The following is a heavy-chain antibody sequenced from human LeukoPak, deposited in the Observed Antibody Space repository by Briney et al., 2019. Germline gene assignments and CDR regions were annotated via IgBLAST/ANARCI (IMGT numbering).Heavy chain of an antibody. D-gene: IGHD5-24*01. CDR2: IYYGGSP. Sequence: SETLSLTCTVSGDSISGSSYCWGWIRQPPGKGLEWIGNIYYGGSPYYNPSLKSRVSISVDTSNNQFSLKVSSVTAADTAVYYCASADGYKVDYWGQGTLVTVSS. J-gene: IGHJ4*02. CDR1: GDSISGSSYC. CDR3: ASADGYKVDY. V-gene: IGHV4-39*01.